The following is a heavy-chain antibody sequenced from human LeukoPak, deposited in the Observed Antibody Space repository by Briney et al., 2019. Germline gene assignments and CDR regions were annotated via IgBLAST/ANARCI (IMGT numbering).Heavy chain of an antibody. Sequence: SETLSLTCAVYGGSFSGYYWSWIRQPPGKGLEWIGEINHSGSTNYNPSLKSRVTISVDTSKNQFSLKLSPVTAADTAVYFCTKYGLDTSSWYTVAGAFDIWGQGTMVTVSS. V-gene: IGHV4-34*01. CDR2: INHSGST. J-gene: IGHJ3*02. D-gene: IGHD6-13*01. CDR3: TKYGLDTSSWYTVAGAFDI. CDR1: GGSFSGYY.